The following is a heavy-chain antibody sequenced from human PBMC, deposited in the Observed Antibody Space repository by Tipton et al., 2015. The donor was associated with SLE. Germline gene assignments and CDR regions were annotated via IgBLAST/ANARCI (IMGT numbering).Heavy chain of an antibody. V-gene: IGHV4-61*02. D-gene: IGHD6-19*01. J-gene: IGHJ4*02. CDR3: ARGGGWYGGYFDY. CDR2: IYYSGST. CDR1: GGSISSGSYY. Sequence: TLSLTCTVSGGSISSGSYYWSWIRQPAGKGLEWIGRIYYSGSTYYNPSLKSRVTISVDTSKNQFSLKLSSVTAADTAVYYCARGGGWYGGYFDYWGQGTLVTVSS.